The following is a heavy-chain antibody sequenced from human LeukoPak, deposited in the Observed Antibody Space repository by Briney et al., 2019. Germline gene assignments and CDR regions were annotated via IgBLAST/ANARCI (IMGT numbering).Heavy chain of an antibody. D-gene: IGHD3-22*01. V-gene: IGHV3-23*01. CDR3: AKGYDSSGYYYEGFDY. CDR1: GFTFSSYA. J-gene: IGHJ4*02. CDR2: ISGSGGST. Sequence: PGGSLRLSCAASGFTFSSYAMSWVRQAPGKGLEWVSAISGSGGSTYYADSVKGRFTISRDNSKNTLYLQMNSLRAEDTAVYYCAKGYDSSGYYYEGFDYWGQGTLVTVSS.